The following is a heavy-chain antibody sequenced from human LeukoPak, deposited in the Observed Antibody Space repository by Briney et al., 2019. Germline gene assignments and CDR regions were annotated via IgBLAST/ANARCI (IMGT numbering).Heavy chain of an antibody. CDR1: GGTFSSYA. CDR3: ARDGEYDSSGYYRGHGAFDI. CDR2: IIPISGTA. D-gene: IGHD3-22*01. V-gene: IGHV1-69*05. Sequence: SVKLSCKASGGTFSSYAISWVRQAPGQGLEWMGGIIPISGTANYAQKFQGRVTITTDESTSTAYMELSSLRSEDTAVYYCARDGEYDSSGYYRGHGAFDIWGQGTMVTVSS. J-gene: IGHJ3*02.